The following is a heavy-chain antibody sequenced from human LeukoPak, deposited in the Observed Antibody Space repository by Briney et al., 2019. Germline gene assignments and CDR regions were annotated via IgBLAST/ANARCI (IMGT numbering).Heavy chain of an antibody. J-gene: IGHJ6*03. CDR1: GGTFSSYA. V-gene: IGHV1-69*05. D-gene: IGHD6-19*01. Sequence: ASVKVSCKASGGTFSSYAISWVRQAPGQGLEWMGGIIPIFGTANYAQKFQGRVTITTDESTSTAYMELSSLRSEDTAVYYCARGHRGAVASYYYYYYMDVWGKGTTVTVSS. CDR3: ARGHRGAVASYYYYYYMDV. CDR2: IIPIFGTA.